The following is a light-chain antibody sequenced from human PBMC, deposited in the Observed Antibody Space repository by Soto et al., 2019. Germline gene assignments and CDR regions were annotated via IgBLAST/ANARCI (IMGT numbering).Light chain of an antibody. Sequence: QSVLTQPPSASGTPGQRVTISCSGSISNIGGNTVNWYQQLPGTAPKLLMYTNNQRPSGVPDRFSGSKSGTSASLAISGLQSEDEADYYCAAWDDSLTSVVFGGGTKLTVL. CDR3: AAWDDSLTSVV. CDR2: TNN. CDR1: ISNIGGNT. V-gene: IGLV1-44*01. J-gene: IGLJ2*01.